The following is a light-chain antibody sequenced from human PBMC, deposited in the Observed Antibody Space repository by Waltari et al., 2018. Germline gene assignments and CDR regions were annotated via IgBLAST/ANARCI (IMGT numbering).Light chain of an antibody. J-gene: IGKJ1*01. Sequence: DIQMTQSPSALYASVGDKVTITCRASQTITHSLNWYQQKPGRAPKALIYAASNLRGGIPSRFSGSGSGTDFTLTINDLQPEDSAIYFCQQNYDMWTFGQGTKVEI. V-gene: IGKV1-39*01. CDR1: QTITHS. CDR2: AAS. CDR3: QQNYDMWT.